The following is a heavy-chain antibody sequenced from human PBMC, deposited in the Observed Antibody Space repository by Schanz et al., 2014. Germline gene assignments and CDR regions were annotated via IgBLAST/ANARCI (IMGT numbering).Heavy chain of an antibody. CDR3: ARDGGRDGYNLAFDV. Sequence: EVQLVESGGGLLQPGGSLRLSCAVSGFPVNTNYMSWVRQAPGKGLEWISSMYINSGSTQYADSVKGRFIISRDSSKNTLFLQMNSLRAEDTAVYFCARDGGRDGYNLAFDVWGQGTLVTVSS. V-gene: IGHV3-53*01. J-gene: IGHJ3*01. CDR1: GFPVNTNY. CDR2: MYINSGST. D-gene: IGHD5-12*01.